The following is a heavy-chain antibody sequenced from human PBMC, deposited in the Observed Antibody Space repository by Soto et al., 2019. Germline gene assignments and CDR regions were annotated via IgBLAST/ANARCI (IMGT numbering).Heavy chain of an antibody. CDR1: GFSLSTSGVG. Sequence: QITLKESGPTLVKPTQTLTLTCTFSGFSLSTSGVGVGWISQPPGKALEWLALIYWDDEKRYSPSLKSSLTITKDTPKYQVVLTMTNMDPLDTATYCCAHSLVFGELLSSYYFDYRCQGTLVTVSS. J-gene: IGHJ4*02. CDR2: IYWDDEK. V-gene: IGHV2-5*02. D-gene: IGHD3-10*02. CDR3: AHSLVFGELLSSYYFDY.